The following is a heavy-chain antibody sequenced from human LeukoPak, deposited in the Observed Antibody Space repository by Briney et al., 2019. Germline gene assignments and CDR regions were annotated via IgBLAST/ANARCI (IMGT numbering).Heavy chain of an antibody. CDR3: ARVGYCSGGSCYSIAWFDP. D-gene: IGHD2-15*01. V-gene: IGHV4-4*07. CDR1: GGSISSYY. Sequence: SETLSLTCTVSGGSISSYYWSWIRQPAGKGLEWIGRIYTSGSTNYNPSLKSRVTMSVDTSKNQFSLKLSSVTAADAAVYYCARVGYCSGGSCYSIAWFDPWGQGTLVTVSS. CDR2: IYTSGST. J-gene: IGHJ5*02.